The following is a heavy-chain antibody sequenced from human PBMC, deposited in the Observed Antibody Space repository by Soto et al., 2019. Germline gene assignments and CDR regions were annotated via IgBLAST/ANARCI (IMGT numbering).Heavy chain of an antibody. CDR2: IYYSGST. V-gene: IGHV4-31*03. Sequence: SETLSLTCTVSGGSNSSGGYYWSWIRQHPGKGLEWIGYIYYSGSTYYNPSLKSRVTVSVDTSKNQFSLKLSSVSAADTAVYYCAKGAGLRYFDWLQDYYFDYWGQGTLVTVSS. J-gene: IGHJ4*02. CDR1: GGSNSSGGYY. CDR3: AKGAGLRYFDWLQDYYFDY. D-gene: IGHD3-9*01.